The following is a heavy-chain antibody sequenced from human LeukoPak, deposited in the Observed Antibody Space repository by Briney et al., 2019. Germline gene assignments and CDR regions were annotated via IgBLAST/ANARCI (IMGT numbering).Heavy chain of an antibody. CDR1: GFTFTRYA. V-gene: IGHV3-23*01. J-gene: IGHJ4*02. CDR2: ITGDGDGA. CDR3: AKESSSRGWYGPDY. Sequence: GGSLRLSCAASGFTFTRYAMTWVRQAPGRGLEWVSIITGDGDGAYYPDSVKGRFTTSRDNAKNTLYLQMNSLRADDTAVYYCAKESSSRGWYGPDYWGQGTLVTVSS. D-gene: IGHD6-19*01.